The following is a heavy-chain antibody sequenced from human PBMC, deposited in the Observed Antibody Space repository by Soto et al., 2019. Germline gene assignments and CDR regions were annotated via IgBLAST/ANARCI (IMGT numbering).Heavy chain of an antibody. D-gene: IGHD5-18*01. CDR2: IIPIFGAP. CDR3: ATPAEPLDTAMLKGLAH. V-gene: IGHV1-69*01. Sequence: QVQLVQSGAEVKKPGSSVKVSCTASGGTFSNTAFIWVRQAPGQGLEWMGGIIPIFGAPNYAQKFQGRLMIRADDSASKAYMELNTLTSEDTAVYYCATPAEPLDTAMLKGLAHWGQGTLVTVSS. J-gene: IGHJ4*02. CDR1: GGTFSNTA.